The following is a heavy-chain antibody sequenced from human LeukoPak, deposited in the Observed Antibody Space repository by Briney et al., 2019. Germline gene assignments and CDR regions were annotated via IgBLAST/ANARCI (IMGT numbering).Heavy chain of an antibody. V-gene: IGHV1-18*04. CDR1: GYTFTSYY. CDR2: ISAYNGNT. J-gene: IGHJ2*01. D-gene: IGHD2-15*01. Sequence: ASVKVSCKASGYTFTSYYMHWVRQAPGQGLEWMGWISAYNGNTNYAQKLQGRVTMTTDTSTSTAYMELRSLRSDDTAVYYCARAAALGYCSGGSCYNWYFDLWGRGTLVTVSS. CDR3: ARAAALGYCSGGSCYNWYFDL.